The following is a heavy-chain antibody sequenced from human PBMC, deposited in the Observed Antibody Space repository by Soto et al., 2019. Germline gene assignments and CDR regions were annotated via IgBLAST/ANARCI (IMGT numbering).Heavy chain of an antibody. D-gene: IGHD1-26*01. CDR2: VSPSGTT. V-gene: IGHV4-59*01. CDR1: GGSIRDSY. CDR3: ARVGHLNVYYGSDY. Sequence: QVQLQASGPGLVKPSETLSLICTVSGGSIRDSYWTWIRQPPGKGLEWIGYVSPSGTTKYSPSLKSRVTMSVDTSKNQFCLKVNSVTTADTAVYYCARVGHLNVYYGSDYWGQGILVTVSS. J-gene: IGHJ4*02.